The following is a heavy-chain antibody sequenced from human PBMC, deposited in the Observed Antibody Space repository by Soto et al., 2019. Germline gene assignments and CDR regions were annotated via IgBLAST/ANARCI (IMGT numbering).Heavy chain of an antibody. V-gene: IGHV3-33*01. J-gene: IGHJ4*02. CDR3: ATFTLTGFYYFDY. Sequence: QVQLVESGGGVVQPGRSLRLSCAASGFTFSSYGMHWVRQAPGKGLEWVAVIWYDGSNKYYADSGKGRFTISRDNSKNTLYLQINSLRAEDTAVYYCATFTLTGFYYFDYWGQGTLVTVSS. CDR2: IWYDGSNK. CDR1: GFTFSSYG. D-gene: IGHD3-9*01.